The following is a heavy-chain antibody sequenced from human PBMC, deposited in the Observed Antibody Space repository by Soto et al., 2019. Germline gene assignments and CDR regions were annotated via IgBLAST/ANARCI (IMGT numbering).Heavy chain of an antibody. V-gene: IGHV4-34*01. J-gene: IGHJ5*02. Sequence: QVQLQQWGAGLLKPSETLSLTCAVYGGSFSGYYWSWIRQPPGKGLEWIGEINHSGSTNYNPSLKSRVTISVDTSKHQFSLKLSSVTAADTAVYYCARGVAAAGTSFGWFDPWGQGTLVTVSS. D-gene: IGHD6-13*01. CDR3: ARGVAAAGTSFGWFDP. CDR2: INHSGST. CDR1: GGSFSGYY.